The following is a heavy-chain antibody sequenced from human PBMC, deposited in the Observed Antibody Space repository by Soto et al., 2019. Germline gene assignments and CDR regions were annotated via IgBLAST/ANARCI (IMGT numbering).Heavy chain of an antibody. CDR1: GGSISRYY. J-gene: IGHJ5*02. CDR3: ARDQLSSGLYVWFDP. CDR2: MYNTGST. V-gene: IGHV4-59*01. D-gene: IGHD6-25*01. Sequence: SETLSLTCTVSGGSISRYYWSWIRQPPGKGLEWIGYMYNTGSTIYNPSLKSRVTISVDTSKNQFSLKLNSVTSADTAVYYCARDQLSSGLYVWFDPWGQGTLVTVSS.